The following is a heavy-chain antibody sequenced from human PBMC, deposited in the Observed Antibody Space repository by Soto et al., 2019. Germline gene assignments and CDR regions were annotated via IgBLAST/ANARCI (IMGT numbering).Heavy chain of an antibody. CDR3: AKGQHCITTSCYFYYYGMDV. J-gene: IGHJ6*02. CDR2: ISFDGSNK. D-gene: IGHD2-2*01. V-gene: IGHV3-30*18. CDR1: GFTFSTYT. Sequence: LRHSYAASGFTFSTYTMHCCRQAPCKGLEWVAVISFDGSNKYYGDSVKGRFTISRDNSRNTLYLQMNSLRAEDTAVYYCAKGQHCITTSCYFYYYGMDVRGQGT.